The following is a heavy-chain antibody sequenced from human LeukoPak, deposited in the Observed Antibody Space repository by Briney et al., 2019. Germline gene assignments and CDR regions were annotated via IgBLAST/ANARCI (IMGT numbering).Heavy chain of an antibody. D-gene: IGHD2-2*01. CDR1: GYTFTGYY. Sequence: GESLKISCKASGYTFTGYYMHWVRQAPGQGLEWMGWINPNSGGTNYAQKFQGRVTMTRDTSISTAYMELSRLRSDDTAVYYCASSEWVVVPGYYYYGMDVWGQGTTVTVSS. CDR3: ASSEWVVVPGYYYYGMDV. CDR2: INPNSGGT. V-gene: IGHV1-2*02. J-gene: IGHJ6*02.